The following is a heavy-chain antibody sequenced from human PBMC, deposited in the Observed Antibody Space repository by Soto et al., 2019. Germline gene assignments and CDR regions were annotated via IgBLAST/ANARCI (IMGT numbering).Heavy chain of an antibody. CDR1: GGTFSSYA. V-gene: IGHV1-69*13. CDR2: IIPIFGTA. J-gene: IGHJ6*02. CDR3: ARARIYYGSGSYYSRGMDV. D-gene: IGHD3-10*01. Sequence: SVKVSCKASGGTFSSYAISWVRQAPGQGLEWMGGIIPIFGTANYAQKFQGRVTITADESTSTAYMELSSLRSEDTAVYYCARARIYYGSGSYYSRGMDVWGQGTTVTVS.